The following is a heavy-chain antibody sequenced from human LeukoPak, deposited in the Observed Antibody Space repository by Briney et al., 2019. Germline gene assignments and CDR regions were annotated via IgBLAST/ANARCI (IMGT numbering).Heavy chain of an antibody. CDR1: GGTFSSHA. D-gene: IGHD3-9*01. Sequence: SVKVSCKASGGTFSSHAISWVRQAPGQGLEWMGRIIPILGIANYAQKFQGRVTITADKSTSTAYMELSSLRSEDTAVYYCARDLPPEYDILTGYSFDYWGQGTLVTVSS. J-gene: IGHJ4*02. CDR2: IIPILGIA. V-gene: IGHV1-69*04. CDR3: ARDLPPEYDILTGYSFDY.